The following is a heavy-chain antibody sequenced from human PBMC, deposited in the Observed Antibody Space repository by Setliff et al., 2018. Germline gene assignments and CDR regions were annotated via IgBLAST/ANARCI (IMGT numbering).Heavy chain of an antibody. CDR2: ISGSSHII. CDR3: ARDSVTMVRGVIRSYYYYYMDV. D-gene: IGHD3-10*01. Sequence: LRLSCAASGFTFSGYSMNWVRQAPGKGLEWVSYISGSSHIIHYADSVKGRFTISRDNAKNSLYLQMNSLRAEDTAVYYCARDSVTMVRGVIRSYYYYYMDVWGKGTTVTVSS. J-gene: IGHJ6*03. CDR1: GFTFSGYS. V-gene: IGHV3-48*04.